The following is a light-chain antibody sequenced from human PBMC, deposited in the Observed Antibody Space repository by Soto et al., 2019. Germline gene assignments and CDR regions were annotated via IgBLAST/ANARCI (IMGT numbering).Light chain of an antibody. J-gene: IGLJ1*01. V-gene: IGLV2-14*03. CDR2: DVS. CDR3: SSYTTSNTRQIV. Sequence: LTHPASVSGSPGQSITISCTGTSSDVGGYNYVSWYQHHPGKAPKLMIYDVSNRPSGVSNRFSGSKSGNTASLTISGLQPEDEADYYCSSYTTSNTRQIVFGTGTKVTVL. CDR1: SSDVGGYNY.